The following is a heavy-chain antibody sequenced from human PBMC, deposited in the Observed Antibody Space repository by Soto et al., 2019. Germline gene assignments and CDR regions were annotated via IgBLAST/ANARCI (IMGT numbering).Heavy chain of an antibody. CDR3: ASQNYDSSGYYYLGY. Sequence: GGSVRLSCAASGFTFSSYSMNWVRQAPGKGLEWVSSISSSSSYIYYADSVKGRFTISRDNAKNSLYLQMNSLRAEDTAVYYCASQNYDSSGYYYLGYWGQGTLVTVSS. CDR1: GFTFSSYS. CDR2: ISSSSSYI. J-gene: IGHJ4*02. D-gene: IGHD3-22*01. V-gene: IGHV3-21*01.